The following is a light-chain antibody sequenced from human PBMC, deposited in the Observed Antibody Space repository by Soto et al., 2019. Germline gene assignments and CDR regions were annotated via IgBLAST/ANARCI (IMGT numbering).Light chain of an antibody. V-gene: IGLV2-14*03. Sequence: QSALTQPASVSGSPGQSITISCTGTNSDIGVYNYVSWYQQHPGKAPKLVIFDVSDRPSGVSNHFSGSKSGSTASLTISGLRAEDEAEYYCASYTSGRTLVFGTGTKVTVL. J-gene: IGLJ1*01. CDR2: DVS. CDR3: ASYTSGRTLV. CDR1: NSDIGVYNY.